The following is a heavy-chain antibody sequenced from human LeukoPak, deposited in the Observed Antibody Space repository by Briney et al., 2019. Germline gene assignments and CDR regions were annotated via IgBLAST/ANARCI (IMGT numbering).Heavy chain of an antibody. D-gene: IGHD6-13*01. CDR1: GYTVTGSY. Sequence: ASVKLSCNASGYTVTGSYNHWARNAPGQGLEWMGWINPNSGGTKYAQKFQGRVTMTRDTSISTAYMDLSSLRSDDTAAYYCASDRGGWSSIWPEYYFDYWGQGTLVTVSS. CDR2: INPNSGGT. V-gene: IGHV1-2*02. CDR3: ASDRGGWSSIWPEYYFDY. J-gene: IGHJ4*02.